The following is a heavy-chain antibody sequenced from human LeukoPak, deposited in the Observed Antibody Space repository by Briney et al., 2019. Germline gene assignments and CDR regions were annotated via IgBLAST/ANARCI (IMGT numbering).Heavy chain of an antibody. D-gene: IGHD6-19*01. CDR3: ARCERAGGWSDFEC. V-gene: IGHV4-59*01. Sequence: SETLSLTCTVSGCSISTYQWSWIRQPPGKGLEWIGHIYNSGSTNYSTSLKSRVTISVDTSKNQFSLKLSSVTAADTAVYYCARCERAGGWSDFECWGHGTLVTV. CDR1: GCSISTYQ. CDR2: IYNSGST. J-gene: IGHJ4*01.